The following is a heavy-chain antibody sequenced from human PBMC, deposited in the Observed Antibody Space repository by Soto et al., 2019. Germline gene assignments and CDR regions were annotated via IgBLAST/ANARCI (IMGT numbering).Heavy chain of an antibody. J-gene: IGHJ4*02. D-gene: IGHD3-10*01. Sequence: ASVKVSCKVSGYTLTELSMHWVRQAPGKGLEWMGGFDPEDGETIYAQKFQGRVTMTEDTSTDTAYMELSSLRSEDTAVYYCATDPYMVRGVITGLDYWGQGTLVTVS. CDR1: GYTLTELS. CDR3: ATDPYMVRGVITGLDY. CDR2: FDPEDGET. V-gene: IGHV1-24*01.